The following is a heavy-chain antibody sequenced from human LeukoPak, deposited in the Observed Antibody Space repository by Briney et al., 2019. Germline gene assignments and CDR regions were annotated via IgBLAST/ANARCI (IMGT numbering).Heavy chain of an antibody. CDR1: RFTVSSNY. V-gene: IGHV3-53*01. Sequence: QPGGSLRLSCAASRFTVSSNYMSWVHQAPGKGLEWVSEIYSDGSTYYAASVKGRFSISRDNSKNTVYLQMSSLRAEDTAIYYCARELREHGVFDIWGQGTMVTVSS. CDR3: ARELREHGVFDI. J-gene: IGHJ3*02. CDR2: IYSDGST. D-gene: IGHD1-26*01.